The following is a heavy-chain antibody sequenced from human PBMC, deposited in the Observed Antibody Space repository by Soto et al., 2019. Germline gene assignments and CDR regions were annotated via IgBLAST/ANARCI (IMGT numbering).Heavy chain of an antibody. CDR3: ARGAMANFDY. V-gene: IGHV1-18*01. Sequence: QVQLVQSGGEVKRPGASVKVSCKTSGYTFSNYGITWVRQAPGQPLEWLGWISLYSDGTNYAQKFQGRVSMTTDTSTTTAYMELRSLRSDDTAVYYCARGAMANFDYWGQGTVVTVSS. J-gene: IGHJ4*02. CDR2: ISLYSDGT. D-gene: IGHD5-18*01. CDR1: GYTFSNYG.